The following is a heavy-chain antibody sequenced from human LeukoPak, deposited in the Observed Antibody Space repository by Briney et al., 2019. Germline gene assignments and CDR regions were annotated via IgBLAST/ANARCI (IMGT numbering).Heavy chain of an antibody. CDR1: GGSISSHY. V-gene: IGHV4-59*11. CDR3: ARGGYSYGQGYYFDY. D-gene: IGHD5-18*01. J-gene: IGHJ4*02. CDR2: IYYSGST. Sequence: SETLSLNCTVSGGSISSHYWSWIRQPPGKGLEWIGYIYYSGSTNYNPSLKGRVIMSVDTSKNQFSLELSSVTAADTAIYFCARGGYSYGQGYYFDYWGQGTLVTVSS.